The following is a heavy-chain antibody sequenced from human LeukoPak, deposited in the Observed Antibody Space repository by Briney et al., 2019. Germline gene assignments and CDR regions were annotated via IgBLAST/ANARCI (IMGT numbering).Heavy chain of an antibody. CDR1: GGSFSGYY. CDR2: INHSGST. D-gene: IGHD1-14*01. CDR3: ARGRAPRYFDY. J-gene: IGHJ4*02. V-gene: IGHV4-34*01. Sequence: PSETLSLACAVYGGSFSGYYWSWIRQPPGKGLEWIGEINHSGSTNYNPSLKSRVTISVDTSKNQFSLKLSSVTAADTAVYYCARGRAPRYFDYWGQGTLVTVSS.